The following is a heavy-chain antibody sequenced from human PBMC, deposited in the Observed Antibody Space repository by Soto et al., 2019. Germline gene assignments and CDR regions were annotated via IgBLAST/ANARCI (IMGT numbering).Heavy chain of an antibody. CDR3: ARDRGYYYDSSSGGNAFGI. CDR2: ISAYNGNT. D-gene: IGHD3-22*01. Sequence: GASVKVSCKASGYTFTSYGISWVRQAPGQGLEWMGWISAYNGNTNYAQKLQGRVTMTTDTSTSTAYMELRSLRSDDTAVYYCARDRGYYYDSSSGGNAFGIWGQGTMVTVSS. J-gene: IGHJ3*02. V-gene: IGHV1-18*04. CDR1: GYTFTSYG.